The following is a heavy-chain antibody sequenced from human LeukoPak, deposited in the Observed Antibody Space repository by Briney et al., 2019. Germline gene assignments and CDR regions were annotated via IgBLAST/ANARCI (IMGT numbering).Heavy chain of an antibody. D-gene: IGHD2-21*02. Sequence: PGGSLRLSCAASEFTFSSYAMNWVRQAPGKGLEWVSGISGGGDRTYYADSVKGRFTISRDNSKSTLYLQMNSLRVEDTALYCCAKGDGINHYHWFDPWGQGTQVTVSS. CDR2: ISGGGDRT. CDR3: AKGDGINHYHWFDP. CDR1: EFTFSSYA. J-gene: IGHJ5*02. V-gene: IGHV3-23*01.